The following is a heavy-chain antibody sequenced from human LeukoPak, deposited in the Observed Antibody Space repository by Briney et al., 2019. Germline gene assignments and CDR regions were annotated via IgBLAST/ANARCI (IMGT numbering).Heavy chain of an antibody. CDR2: IYTSGST. CDR1: GGSISSGSYY. J-gene: IGHJ3*02. Sequence: SQTLSLTCTVSGGSISSGSYYWSWIRQPAGKGLEWIGRIYTSGSTNYNPSLKSRVTISVDTSKNQFSLKLSSVTAADTAVYYCARGLLPPVGMATYKLGLVDAFDIWGQGTMVTVSS. D-gene: IGHD5-24*01. V-gene: IGHV4-61*02. CDR3: ARGLLPPVGMATYKLGLVDAFDI.